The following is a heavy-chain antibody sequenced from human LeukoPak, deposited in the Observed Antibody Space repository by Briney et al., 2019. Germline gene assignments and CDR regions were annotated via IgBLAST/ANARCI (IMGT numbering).Heavy chain of an antibody. Sequence: SETLSLTCAVYGGSFSGYYWSWIRQPPGKGLEWIGEINHSGSTNYNPSLKSRVTMSVDTSKNQFSLKLSSVTAADTAVYYCARDNVVPAAMDYYYYMDVWGKGTTVTVSS. J-gene: IGHJ6*03. CDR3: ARDNVVPAAMDYYYYMDV. CDR2: INHSGST. CDR1: GGSFSGYY. V-gene: IGHV4-34*01. D-gene: IGHD2-2*01.